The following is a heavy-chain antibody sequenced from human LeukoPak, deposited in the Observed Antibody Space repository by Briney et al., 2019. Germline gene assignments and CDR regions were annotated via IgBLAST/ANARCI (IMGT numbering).Heavy chain of an antibody. D-gene: IGHD3-16*02. CDR3: ARVGDYVWGSYRYTDIDY. CDR1: GYTFTGYY. J-gene: IGHJ4*02. V-gene: IGHV1-2*06. CDR2: INPNSGGT. Sequence: GASVKVSCKASGYTFTGYYMHWVRQAPGQGLEWMGRINPNSGGTNYAQKFQGRVTMTRDTSTSTAYMELSRLRSDDTAVYYCARVGDYVWGSYRYTDIDYWGQGTLVTVSS.